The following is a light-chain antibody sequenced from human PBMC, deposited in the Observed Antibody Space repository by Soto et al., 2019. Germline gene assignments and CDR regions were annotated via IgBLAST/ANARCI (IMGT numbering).Light chain of an antibody. Sequence: EIVLSQSPGTLYLSPGERATLSCRASQIVSTTYLAWYQQKPGQAPRLLIYAASTRATGIPDRFSGSGSGTDFTLTISRLEPEEFAVYCCQQYDTSPLTFGQGTKVEIK. CDR3: QQYDTSPLT. V-gene: IGKV3-20*01. J-gene: IGKJ1*01. CDR2: AAS. CDR1: QIVSTTY.